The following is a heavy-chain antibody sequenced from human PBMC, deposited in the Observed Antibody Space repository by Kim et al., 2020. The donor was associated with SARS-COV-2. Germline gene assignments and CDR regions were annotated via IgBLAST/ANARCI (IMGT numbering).Heavy chain of an antibody. V-gene: IGHV4-39*01. Sequence: SNPSLKSRVTISVDTSKNQFSLKLSSVTAADTAVYYCARLLGSAAGPSDYWGQGTLVTVSS. D-gene: IGHD6-13*01. J-gene: IGHJ4*02. CDR3: ARLLGSAAGPSDY.